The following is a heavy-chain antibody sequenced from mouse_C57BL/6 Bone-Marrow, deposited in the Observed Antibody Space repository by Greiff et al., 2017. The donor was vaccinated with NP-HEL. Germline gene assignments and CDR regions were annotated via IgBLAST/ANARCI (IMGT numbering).Heavy chain of an antibody. V-gene: IGHV1-54*01. D-gene: IGHD2-5*01. CDR2: INPGSGGT. J-gene: IGHJ2*01. CDR1: GYAFTNYL. Sequence: QVQLQQSGAELVRPGTSVKVSCKASGYAFTNYLIEWVKQRPGQGLEWIGVINPGSGGTNYNEKFMGKATLTADKSSSTAYMQLSSLTSEDSAVYFCAREDSNYVYFDYWGQGTTLTVSS. CDR3: AREDSNYVYFDY.